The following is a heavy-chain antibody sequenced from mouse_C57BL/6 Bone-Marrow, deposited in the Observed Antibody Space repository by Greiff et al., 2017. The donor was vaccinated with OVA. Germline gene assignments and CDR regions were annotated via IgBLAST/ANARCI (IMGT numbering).Heavy chain of an antibody. J-gene: IGHJ3*01. Sequence: EVQGVESGGDLVKPGGSLKLSCAASGFTFSSYGMSWVRQTPDKRLEWVATISSGGSYTYYPDSVKGRFTISRDHAKNTLYLQMSSLKSEDTSMYYCARQDYGPSAWFAYWGQGTLVTVSA. CDR1: GFTFSSYG. D-gene: IGHD2-4*01. CDR3: ARQDYGPSAWFAY. V-gene: IGHV5-6*01. CDR2: ISSGGSYT.